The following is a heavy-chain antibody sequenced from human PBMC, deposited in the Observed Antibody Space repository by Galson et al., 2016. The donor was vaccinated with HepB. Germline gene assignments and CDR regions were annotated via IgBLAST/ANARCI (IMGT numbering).Heavy chain of an antibody. V-gene: IGHV1-8*01. D-gene: IGHD3-10*01. CDR3: ARLVQGVDYYFNYYMDV. J-gene: IGHJ6*03. CDR2: MNPNSGNT. CDR1: GYTFTSYD. Sequence: SVKVSCKASGYTFTSYDINWVRQATGQGLEWMGWMNPNSGNTGYAQKFQGRVTMTRNTSISTAYMELSSLRSEDTAVYYCARLVQGVDYYFNYYMDVWGQGTMVTVS.